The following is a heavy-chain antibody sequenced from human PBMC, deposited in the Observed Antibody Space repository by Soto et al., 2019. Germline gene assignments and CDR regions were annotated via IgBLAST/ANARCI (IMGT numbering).Heavy chain of an antibody. J-gene: IGHJ4*02. CDR3: ARGDSYDSFDY. Sequence: QVQLQQWGAGLLKPSETLSLTCAVYGGSFSGYYWSWIRQPPGKGLEWIGEINHSGSTNYNPSLKSRVTISVDTSKNQFSLKLSSVTAADTAVYYCARGDSYDSFDYWGQGTLVTVSS. V-gene: IGHV4-34*01. D-gene: IGHD5-12*01. CDR2: INHSGST. CDR1: GGSFSGYY.